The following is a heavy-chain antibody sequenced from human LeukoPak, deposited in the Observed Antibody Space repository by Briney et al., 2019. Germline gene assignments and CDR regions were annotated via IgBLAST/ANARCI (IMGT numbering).Heavy chain of an antibody. J-gene: IGHJ5*02. CDR2: ISWNSGSI. V-gene: IGHV3-9*01. CDR3: AKDIGAAGTLGWFDP. D-gene: IGHD6-13*01. CDR1: GFTFDDYA. Sequence: PGRSLRLSCAASGFTFDDYAMHWVRQAPGKGLEWVSGISWNSGSIGYADSVKGRFTISRDNAKNSLYLQMSSLRAEDTALYYCAKDIGAAGTLGWFDPWGQGTLVTVSS.